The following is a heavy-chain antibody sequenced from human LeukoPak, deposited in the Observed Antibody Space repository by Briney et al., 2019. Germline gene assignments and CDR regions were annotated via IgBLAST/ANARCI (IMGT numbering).Heavy chain of an antibody. CDR3: ARDGATRDYFDY. CDR2: INPNSGGT. CDR1: GYTFTGYY. D-gene: IGHD5-12*01. Sequence: ASVRVSCKASGYTFTGYYMHWVRQAPGQGLEWMGWINPNSGGTNYAQKFQGRVTMTRDTSISTAYMELSRLRSDDTAVYYCARDGATRDYFDYWGQGTLVTVSS. V-gene: IGHV1-2*02. J-gene: IGHJ4*02.